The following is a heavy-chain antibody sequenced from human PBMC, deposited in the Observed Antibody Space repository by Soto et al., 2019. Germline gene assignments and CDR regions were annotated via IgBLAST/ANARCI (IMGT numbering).Heavy chain of an antibody. CDR2: IWYDGSNK. D-gene: IGHD6-13*01. Sequence: PRGDRRLFYAASGLTFSRGGMHWVRQAPGKGLEWVAVIWYDGSNKYYADSVKGRFTISRDNSKNTLYLQMNSLRAEDTAVYYCARWPYSISWEYFDYWGQET. J-gene: IGHJ4*02. CDR1: GLTFSRGG. V-gene: IGHV3-33*01. CDR3: ARWPYSISWEYFDY.